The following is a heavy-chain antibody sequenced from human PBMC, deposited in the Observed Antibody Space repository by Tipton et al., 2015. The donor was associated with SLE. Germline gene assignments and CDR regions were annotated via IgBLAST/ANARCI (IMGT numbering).Heavy chain of an antibody. CDR1: GFTFSSYA. D-gene: IGHD3-10*01. V-gene: IGHV3-23*03. J-gene: IGHJ4*02. CDR3: AKDGITMVQGRDY. CDR2: IYSGGSST. Sequence: SLRLSCAASGFTFSSYAMSWVRQAPGKGLEWVSVIYSGGSSTYYADSVKGRFTISRDNSKNTLYLQMNSLRAEDTAVYYCAKDGITMVQGRDYWGQGTLVTVSS.